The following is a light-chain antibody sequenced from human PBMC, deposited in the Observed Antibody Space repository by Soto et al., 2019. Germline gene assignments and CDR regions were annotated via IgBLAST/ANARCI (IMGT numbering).Light chain of an antibody. V-gene: IGKV3-20*01. CDR3: QQYGSSPRT. CDR1: QSVSSSY. CDR2: GAS. Sequence: EIVLTQSPCTLSLSPGERATLSCRASQSVSSSYLAWYQQKPGQAPRLLIYGASSRATGIPDRFSGSGSGTGFTLTISTLEPEDFAVYYCQQYGSSPRTFGQGTKVDIK. J-gene: IGKJ1*01.